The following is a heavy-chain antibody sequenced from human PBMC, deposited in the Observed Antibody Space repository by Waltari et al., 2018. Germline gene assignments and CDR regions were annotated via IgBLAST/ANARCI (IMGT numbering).Heavy chain of an antibody. CDR1: GGSFSGYY. J-gene: IGHJ6*02. CDR2: INHSGST. Sequence: QVQLQQWGAGLLKPSETLSLTCAVYGGSFSGYYWSWIRQPPGKGLGWIGEINHSGSTNYNPSLKSRVTISVDTSKNQFSLKLSSGTAADTAVYYCARGVSYSSGWPYYYYYYGMDVWGQGTTVTVSS. CDR3: ARGVSYSSGWPYYYYYYGMDV. V-gene: IGHV4-34*01. D-gene: IGHD6-19*01.